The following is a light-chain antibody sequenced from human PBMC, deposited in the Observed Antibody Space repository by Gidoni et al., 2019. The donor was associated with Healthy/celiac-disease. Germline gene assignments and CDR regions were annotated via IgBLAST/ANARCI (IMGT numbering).Light chain of an antibody. J-gene: IGKJ2*01. Sequence: EIVLTQSPGTLSLSPGERATLSGRASQSVSSSYLAWYQQKPGQAPRLLIYGASSRATGIPDSFSGSGSGTDFTLTISRLEPEDFAVYYCQQYGRSPYTFGQGTKLEIK. V-gene: IGKV3-20*01. CDR2: GAS. CDR1: QSVSSSY. CDR3: QQYGRSPYT.